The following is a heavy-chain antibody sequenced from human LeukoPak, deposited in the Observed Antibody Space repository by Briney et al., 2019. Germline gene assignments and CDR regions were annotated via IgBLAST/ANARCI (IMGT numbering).Heavy chain of an antibody. Sequence: GGSLRPSCAASGFTLSTYAMNWVRQAPGKGLEWVSGISAGGGSTYYADSVKGRFTISRDNSKNTLYLQMNSLTVEDTAVYYCAKSPRSAADNWFDPWGQGTLVTVSS. CDR1: GFTLSTYA. CDR3: AKSPRSAADNWFDP. J-gene: IGHJ5*02. CDR2: ISAGGGST. D-gene: IGHD6-13*01. V-gene: IGHV3-23*01.